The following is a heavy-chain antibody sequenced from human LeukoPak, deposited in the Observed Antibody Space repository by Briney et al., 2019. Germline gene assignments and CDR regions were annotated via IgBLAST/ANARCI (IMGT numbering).Heavy chain of an antibody. D-gene: IGHD2-2*01. J-gene: IGHJ4*02. CDR3: ARHLSSITSCPNY. CDR2: IYPGNSDI. CDR1: GYSFPSYW. Sequence: GQSLQSSSQGPGYSFPSYWITWVRPSPGEGLEWMGVIYPGNSDITYSPSFQGQVTISADKSVSTAYLHWSSMKASDTAIYYCARHLSSITSCPNYWGEGTLVTVSS. V-gene: IGHV5-51*01.